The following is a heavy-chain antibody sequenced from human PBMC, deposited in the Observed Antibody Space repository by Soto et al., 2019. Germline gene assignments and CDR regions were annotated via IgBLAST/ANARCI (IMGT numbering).Heavy chain of an antibody. Sequence: GGSLRLSCAASGFTFSSYEMNWVRQAPGKGLEWVSYISSSGSTIYYADSVKGRFTISRDNAKNSLYLQMNSLRAEDTAVYYCARVAANWNYGGEFDYWGQGTLVTVS. CDR2: ISSSGSTI. CDR1: GFTFSSYE. CDR3: ARVAANWNYGGEFDY. J-gene: IGHJ4*02. V-gene: IGHV3-48*03. D-gene: IGHD1-7*01.